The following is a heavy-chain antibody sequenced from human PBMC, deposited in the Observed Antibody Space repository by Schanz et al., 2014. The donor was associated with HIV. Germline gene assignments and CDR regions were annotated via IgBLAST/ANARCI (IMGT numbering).Heavy chain of an antibody. Sequence: EVQLLESGGGLVQPGGSLRLSCAASGFTFSNYGMSWVRQAPGKGLEWVSTISGSGSRKYYADSVKGRFTISRDNSKNTLYLQMNSLRAEDTAVYYCAKAPLSGYDIIPTASSWFDPWGQGTLVTVSS. CDR1: GFTFSNYG. J-gene: IGHJ5*02. D-gene: IGHD3-22*01. V-gene: IGHV3-23*01. CDR3: AKAPLSGYDIIPTASSWFDP. CDR2: ISGSGSRK.